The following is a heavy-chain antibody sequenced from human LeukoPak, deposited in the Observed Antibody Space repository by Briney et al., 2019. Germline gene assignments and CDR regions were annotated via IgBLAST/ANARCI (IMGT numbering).Heavy chain of an antibody. J-gene: IGHJ5*02. Sequence: PGGSLRLSCAASGFTFSIYAMSWVRQAPGKGLEWVSTISGSGGSTYYADSVKGRFTISRDNSKNTLYLQMKSLRAEDTAVYYCAKDLRRWFGELNWFDPWGQGTLVTVSS. CDR2: ISGSGGST. D-gene: IGHD3-10*01. CDR1: GFTFSIYA. V-gene: IGHV3-23*01. CDR3: AKDLRRWFGELNWFDP.